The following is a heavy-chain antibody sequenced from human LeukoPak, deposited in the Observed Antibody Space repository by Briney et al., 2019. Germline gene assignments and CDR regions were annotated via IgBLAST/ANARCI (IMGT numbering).Heavy chain of an antibody. D-gene: IGHD4-17*01. V-gene: IGHV4-38-2*02. CDR2: IYHSGNT. CDR3: ARSTTVTTSVRFDP. Sequence: SETLSLTCTVSGYSISSGYYWGWIRQPPGKGLEWIGSIYHSGNTYYNPSLKSRVTISVDTSKNQFSLKLSSVTAADTAVYYCARSTTVTTSVRFDPWGQGTLVTVSS. CDR1: GYSISSGYY. J-gene: IGHJ5*02.